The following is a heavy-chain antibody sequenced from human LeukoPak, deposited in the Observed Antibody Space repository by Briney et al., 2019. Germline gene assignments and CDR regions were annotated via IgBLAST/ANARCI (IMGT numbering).Heavy chain of an antibody. J-gene: IGHJ4*02. CDR2: INPYNGNT. CDR3: ARDRGYYDFWSGYPVGYFDY. V-gene: IGHV1-18*01. Sequence: ASVKVSCKASGYTFTNYFISWLRQAPGQGLEWMGWINPYNGNTNYAQKLQGRVTMTTDTSTSTAYMELRSLTSDDTAVYYCARDRGYYDFWSGYPVGYFDYWGQGTLVTVSS. D-gene: IGHD3-3*01. CDR1: GYTFTNYF.